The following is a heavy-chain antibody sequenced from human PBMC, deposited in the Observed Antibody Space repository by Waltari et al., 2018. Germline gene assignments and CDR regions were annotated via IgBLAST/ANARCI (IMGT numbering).Heavy chain of an antibody. CDR3: ARGRGSPGY. CDR2: IKQDGSEK. CDR1: GFTFSRYG. D-gene: IGHD3-16*01. V-gene: IGHV3-7*01. Sequence: EVQLVESGGGLVQPGGSRRLSCAGSGFTFSRYGMGWVRQAPGKGLEWVANIKQDGSEKYYVDSVKGRFTISRDNAKNSLYLQMNSLRAEDTAVYYCARGRGSPGYWGQGTLVTVSS. J-gene: IGHJ4*02.